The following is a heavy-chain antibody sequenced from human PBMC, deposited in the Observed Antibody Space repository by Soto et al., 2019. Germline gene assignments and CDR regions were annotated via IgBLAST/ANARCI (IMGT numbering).Heavy chain of an antibody. V-gene: IGHV4-34*01. CDR1: GGSFSGYY. D-gene: IGHD5-12*01. CDR2: INHSGST. Sequence: SETLSLTCAVYGGSFSGYYWSWIRQPPGKGLEWIGEINHSGSTNYNPSLKSRVTISVDTSKNQFSLKLSSVTAADTAVYYCARGASYNYAFDIWGQGTMVTVSS. J-gene: IGHJ3*02. CDR3: ARGASYNYAFDI.